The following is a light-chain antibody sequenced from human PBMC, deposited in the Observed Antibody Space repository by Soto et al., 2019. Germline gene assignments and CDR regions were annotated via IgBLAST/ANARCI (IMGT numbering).Light chain of an antibody. Sequence: DIQLTQFPSFLSASVGDRVTITCRASQTVTRYLHWFQQKPGKAPKLVIFGATNLQTGVSSRFTGSGSGTDFTLTISGLQPDDFATYYCHQTYDTLWTFGQGTKV. J-gene: IGKJ1*01. CDR1: QTVTRY. V-gene: IGKV1-39*01. CDR2: GAT. CDR3: HQTYDTLWT.